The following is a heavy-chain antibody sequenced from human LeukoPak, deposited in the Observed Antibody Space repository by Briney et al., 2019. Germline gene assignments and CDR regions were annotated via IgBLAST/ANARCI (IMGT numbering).Heavy chain of an antibody. J-gene: IGHJ4*02. CDR3: ARVTRYFDWLTRGYFDY. CDR2: INHSGST. D-gene: IGHD3-9*01. Sequence: SETLSLTCGVYGGSFSGYYWSWIRQPPGKGLEWIGEINHSGSTNYNPSLKSRVTMSVDTSKNQFSLKLSSVTAADTAAYYCARVTRYFDWLTRGYFDYWGQGTLVTVSS. V-gene: IGHV4-34*01. CDR1: GGSFSGYY.